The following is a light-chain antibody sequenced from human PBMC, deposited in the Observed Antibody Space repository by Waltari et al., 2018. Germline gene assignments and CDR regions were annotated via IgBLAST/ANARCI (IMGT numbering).Light chain of an antibody. CDR2: GAS. V-gene: IGKV3-20*01. J-gene: IGKJ4*01. CDR3: QQYGSSPLT. CDR1: QSVSSSY. Sequence: EIVLTQYPGTLSLSTGERATLSCRASQSVSSSYLAWYQQKPGQAPRLLIYGASSRATGIPDRFSGSGSGTDFTLTISRLEPEDFAVYYCQQYGSSPLTFGGGTKVEIK.